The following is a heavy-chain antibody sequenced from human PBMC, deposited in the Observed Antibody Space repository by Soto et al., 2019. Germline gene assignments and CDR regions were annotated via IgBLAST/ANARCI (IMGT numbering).Heavy chain of an antibody. CDR2: IWYDGTQK. CDR1: GFTFNTYS. V-gene: IGHV3-33*01. CDR3: ARAGGTTVTGLWHFDS. D-gene: IGHD4-17*01. J-gene: IGHJ4*02. Sequence: GGSLRLSCEASGFTFNTYSMHWVRQPPGKGLEWLAAIWYDGTQKYYADSVKGRFIISRDNSKKTLYLEMNSMRAEDTAVYYCARAGGTTVTGLWHFDSWGQGTLVTVAS.